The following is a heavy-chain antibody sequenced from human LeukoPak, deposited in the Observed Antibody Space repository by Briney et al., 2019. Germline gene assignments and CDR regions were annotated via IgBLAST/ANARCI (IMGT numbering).Heavy chain of an antibody. J-gene: IGHJ4*02. D-gene: IGHD3-10*01. CDR1: GYTFTGYY. CDR2: IDPNSGGT. CDR3: AREYYYGSGNYYNRIDY. V-gene: IGHV1-2*02. Sequence: ASVKVSCKASGYTFTGYYMHWVRQAPGQGLEWMGWIDPNSGGTNYAQKFQGRVTMTRDTSISTAYMVLDRLRSDDTAVYYCAREYYYGSGNYYNRIDYWGQGTLVTVSS.